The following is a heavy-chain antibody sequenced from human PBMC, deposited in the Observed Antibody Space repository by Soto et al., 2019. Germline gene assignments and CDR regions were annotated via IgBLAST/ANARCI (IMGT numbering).Heavy chain of an antibody. J-gene: IGHJ5*02. V-gene: IGHV4-39*01. CDR1: GGSISSSNYY. D-gene: IGHD6-19*01. Sequence: QLQLQESGPGLVKPSETLSLTCTVSGGSISSSNYYWGWIRQPPGKGLEWIGSIYYSGSTYYNPSLKSRGTLAVEPSQNQFALRLRSVTAADTAVYYCARQSAVAGNWFDPWGQGTLVTVSS. CDR3: ARQSAVAGNWFDP. CDR2: IYYSGST.